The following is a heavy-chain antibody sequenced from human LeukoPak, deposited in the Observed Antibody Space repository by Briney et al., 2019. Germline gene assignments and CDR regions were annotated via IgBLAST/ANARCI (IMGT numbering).Heavy chain of an antibody. Sequence: PSETLSLXCTVSGGSISSYYWSWIRQPAGKGLEWIGRIYTSGSTNYNPSLKSRVTMSVDTSKNQFSLKLSSVTAADTAVYYCARAGVLRFLEWPSPWFDPWGQGTLVTVSS. CDR1: GGSISSYY. V-gene: IGHV4-4*07. D-gene: IGHD3-3*01. CDR3: ARAGVLRFLEWPSPWFDP. CDR2: IYTSGST. J-gene: IGHJ5*02.